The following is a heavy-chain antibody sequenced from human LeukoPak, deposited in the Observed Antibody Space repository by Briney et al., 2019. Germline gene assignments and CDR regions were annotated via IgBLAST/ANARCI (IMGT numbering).Heavy chain of an antibody. D-gene: IGHD6-13*01. V-gene: IGHV4-61*03. CDR2: IHYNGNT. CDR3: ARDRMQQRNFDY. J-gene: IGHJ4*02. Sequence: SETLSLTCTVSGDSVSSGGYYWSWIRQPPGKGLEWIGYIHYNGNTNYNPSLKTRVTISVDTSKNHFSLKLSSVTAADTAVYYCARDRMQQRNFDYWGQGTLVTVSS. CDR1: GDSVSSGGYY.